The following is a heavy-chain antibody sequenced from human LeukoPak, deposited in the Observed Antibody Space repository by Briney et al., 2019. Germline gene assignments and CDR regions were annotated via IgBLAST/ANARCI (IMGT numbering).Heavy chain of an antibody. V-gene: IGHV4-38-2*02. J-gene: IGHJ4*02. CDR3: ARDSPPAYCSGGSCYFDY. D-gene: IGHD2-15*01. Sequence: SETLSLTCTVSGYSIRSGFYWGWIRQPPGKGLEWIGNIYHSGITYYTPSLKSRVTISVDTSKNEFSLKLTSVTAADTAVYYCARDSPPAYCSGGSCYFDYWGQGILVTVSS. CDR1: GYSIRSGFY. CDR2: IYHSGIT.